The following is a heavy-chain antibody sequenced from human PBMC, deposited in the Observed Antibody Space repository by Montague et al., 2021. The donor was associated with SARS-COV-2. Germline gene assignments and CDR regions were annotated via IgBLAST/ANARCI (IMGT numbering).Heavy chain of an antibody. CDR2: ISYDGINK. CDR3: ARDPDYGDSVGIDY. Sequence: SLRLSCAASGFTFSSYAMHLVRQAPGKGLEWVAVISYDGINKYYADSVKGRFTISRDNSKNTLYLQMNSLRAEDTAVYYCARDPDYGDSVGIDYWGQGTPVTVSS. V-gene: IGHV3-30-3*01. D-gene: IGHD4-17*01. J-gene: IGHJ4*02. CDR1: GFTFSSYA.